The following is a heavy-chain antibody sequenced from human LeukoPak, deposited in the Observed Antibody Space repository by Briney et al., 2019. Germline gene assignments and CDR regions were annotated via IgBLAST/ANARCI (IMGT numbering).Heavy chain of an antibody. V-gene: IGHV1-2*02. Sequence: GASVKVSCKASGCTFTNYYIHWVRQAPGQGLEWLGWINPNSGGTNYAQRFQGRVTMTRDTSISTAYMELSGLKSDDTAVYYCARAGGPYDYWGQGTLVTVSS. CDR2: INPNSGGT. CDR1: GCTFTNYY. D-gene: IGHD6-25*01. CDR3: ARAGGPYDY. J-gene: IGHJ4*02.